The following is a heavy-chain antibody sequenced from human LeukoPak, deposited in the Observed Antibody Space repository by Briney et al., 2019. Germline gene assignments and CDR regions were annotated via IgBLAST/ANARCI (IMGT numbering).Heavy chain of an antibody. CDR2: ISSSSSYI. CDR1: GFTFSSYS. Sequence: TGGSLRLSCAASGFTFSSYSMNWVRQAPGKGLEWVSSISSSSSYIYYADSVKGRFTISRDNAKSSLYLQMNSLRAEDTAVYYCARFGSGYYQFDYWGQGTLVTVSS. V-gene: IGHV3-21*01. J-gene: IGHJ4*02. CDR3: ARFGSGYYQFDY. D-gene: IGHD3-22*01.